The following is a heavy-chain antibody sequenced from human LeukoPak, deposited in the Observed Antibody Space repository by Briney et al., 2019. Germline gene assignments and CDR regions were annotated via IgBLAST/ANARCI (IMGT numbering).Heavy chain of an antibody. CDR1: GGSFSGYY. CDR2: INHSGST. D-gene: IGHD3-16*01. V-gene: IGHV4-34*01. CDR3: ARSLGHTPPSYYFDY. J-gene: IGHJ4*02. Sequence: SETLSLTCAVYGGSFSGYYWSWIRQPLGKGLEWIGEINHSGSTNYNPSLKSRVTISVDTSKNQFSLKLSSVTAADTAVYYCARSLGHTPPSYYFDYWGQGTLVTISS.